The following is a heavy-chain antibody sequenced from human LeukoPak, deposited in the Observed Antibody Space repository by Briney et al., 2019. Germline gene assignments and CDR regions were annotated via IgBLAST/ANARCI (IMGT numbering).Heavy chain of an antibody. Sequence: GGSLRLSCGASGFNFNNHAMGWVRQAPGKGLEWVSTITASGGSTYFADSVKGRFTISRDNSKNTLHLQMNTLRAEDTAIYYCANGRGPNTGPTLDYWGQGTLVTVSS. J-gene: IGHJ4*02. V-gene: IGHV3-23*01. CDR2: ITASGGST. D-gene: IGHD5-24*01. CDR1: GFNFNNHA. CDR3: ANGRGPNTGPTLDY.